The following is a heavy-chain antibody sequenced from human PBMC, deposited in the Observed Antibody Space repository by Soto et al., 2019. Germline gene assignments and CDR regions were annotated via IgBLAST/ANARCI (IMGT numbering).Heavy chain of an antibody. CDR3: ARDPAGSTRPYYYGMDV. CDR1: GFTFNTYS. V-gene: IGHV3-21*01. D-gene: IGHD2-2*01. Sequence: GGSLRLSCAASGFTFNTYSMNWVRQAPGKGLEWVSFISSRNSFIYYADSVRGRFTISRDNAKNSVFLQMNSLRVEDTAVYYCARDPAGSTRPYYYGMDVWGQGTTVTVSS. CDR2: ISSRNSFI. J-gene: IGHJ6*02.